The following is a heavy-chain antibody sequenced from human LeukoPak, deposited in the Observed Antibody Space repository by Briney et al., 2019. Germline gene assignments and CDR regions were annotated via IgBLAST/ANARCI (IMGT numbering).Heavy chain of an antibody. CDR3: ARSIGGYCSSTSCQGGAFDY. D-gene: IGHD2-2*01. Sequence: SETLSLTCTVSGGSISSSSYYWGWIRQPPGEGLEWIGSIYYSGSTYYNPSLKSRVTISVDTSKNQFSLKLSSVTAADTAVYYCARSIGGYCSSTSCQGGAFDYWGQGTLVTVSS. V-gene: IGHV4-39*01. J-gene: IGHJ4*02. CDR2: IYYSGST. CDR1: GGSISSSSYY.